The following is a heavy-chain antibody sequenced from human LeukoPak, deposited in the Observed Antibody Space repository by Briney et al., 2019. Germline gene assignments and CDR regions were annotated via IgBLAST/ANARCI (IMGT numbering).Heavy chain of an antibody. Sequence: ASETLSLTCTVSGGSLSSYYWTWIRQPPGKGLEWIGYIYYTGSTSYNPSLKSRVTISVQTSKNQFSLKLSSVTAADTAVYYCARGLNRNDYGDYGYWGQGTLVTVSS. V-gene: IGHV4-59*01. CDR2: IYYTGST. D-gene: IGHD4-17*01. CDR3: ARGLNRNDYGDYGY. CDR1: GGSLSSYY. J-gene: IGHJ4*02.